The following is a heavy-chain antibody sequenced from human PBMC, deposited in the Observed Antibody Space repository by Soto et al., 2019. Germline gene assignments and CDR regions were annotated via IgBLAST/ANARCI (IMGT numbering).Heavy chain of an antibody. J-gene: IGHJ4*02. CDR1: GYTFTSYD. CDR3: ASFSSGWYLFDY. V-gene: IGHV1-8*01. Sequence: GASVKVSCKASGYTFTSYDINWVRQATGQGLEWMGWMNPNSGNTGYAQKFQGRVTMTRNTSVSTAYMELSSLRSEDTAVYYCASFSSGWYLFDYWGQGTLVTVSS. CDR2: MNPNSGNT. D-gene: IGHD6-19*01.